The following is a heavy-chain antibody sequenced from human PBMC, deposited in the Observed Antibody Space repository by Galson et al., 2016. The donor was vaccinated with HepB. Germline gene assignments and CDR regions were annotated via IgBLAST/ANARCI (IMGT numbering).Heavy chain of an antibody. CDR3: ARDRSVISQGFDY. D-gene: IGHD4-23*01. J-gene: IGHJ4*02. V-gene: IGHV4-39*07. Sequence: SETLSLTCSVSGDSISTSDYYWGWIRQPPGKGLEWIGSIYYSGSTYSSPSLKSRVTISLDTPKNQFSLKLGSVAAADTAVYFCARDRSVISQGFDYWGPGILVTVSS. CDR1: GDSISTSDYY. CDR2: IYYSGST.